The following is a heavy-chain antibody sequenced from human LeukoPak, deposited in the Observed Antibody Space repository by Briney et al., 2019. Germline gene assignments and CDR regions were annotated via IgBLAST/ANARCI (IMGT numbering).Heavy chain of an antibody. V-gene: IGHV3-7*01. J-gene: IGHJ4*02. CDR1: GFTFSTYW. Sequence: GGSLRLSCAASGFTFSTYWMSWVRQAPGEGLEWVANIKQDGSERNYVDSVKGRFTISRDNAKNSLYLQLNSLRAEDTAVYYCARVTYSSGWHVDYWGQGTLVTVSS. D-gene: IGHD6-19*01. CDR3: ARVTYSSGWHVDY. CDR2: IKQDGSER.